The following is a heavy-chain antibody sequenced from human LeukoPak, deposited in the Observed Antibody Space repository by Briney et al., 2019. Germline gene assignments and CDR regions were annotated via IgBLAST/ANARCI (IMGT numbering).Heavy chain of an antibody. CDR2: IYHSGST. J-gene: IGHJ3*02. D-gene: IGHD3-22*01. CDR1: GGSISSGGYS. Sequence: SQTLSLTCAVSGGSISSGGYSWSWIRQPPGKGLEWIGYIYHSGSTYYNPSLKSRVTISVDRSKNQFSLKLSSVTAADTAVYYCAGGGYYYDSSGYGAHAFDIWGQGTMVTVSS. CDR3: AGGGYYYDSSGYGAHAFDI. V-gene: IGHV4-30-2*01.